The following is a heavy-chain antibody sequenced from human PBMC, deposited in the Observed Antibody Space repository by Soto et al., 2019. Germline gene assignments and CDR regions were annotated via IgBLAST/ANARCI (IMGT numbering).Heavy chain of an antibody. D-gene: IGHD4-4*01. CDR1: GFPFSSYV. Sequence: GGSLRLSCAASGFPFSSYVMAWVRQAPGKGLEWVSGISGGGSNTFYADSAKGRFTISRDNSKNTLLLQMNSLGAEDTAVYYCAKDSNKYSSSLRGRYFDYWGQGIGVTVSS. CDR3: AKDSNKYSSSLRGRYFDY. J-gene: IGHJ4*02. CDR2: ISGGGSNT. V-gene: IGHV3-23*01.